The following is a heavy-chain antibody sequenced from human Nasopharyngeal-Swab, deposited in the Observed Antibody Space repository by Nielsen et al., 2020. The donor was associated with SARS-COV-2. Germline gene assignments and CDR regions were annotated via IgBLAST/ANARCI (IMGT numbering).Heavy chain of an antibody. CDR3: ARVDGSSSRVDLFYYYYGMDV. CDR2: IIPIFGTA. D-gene: IGHD6-6*01. CDR1: GGTFSSYA. J-gene: IGHJ6*02. Sequence: SVKVSCKASGGTFSSYAISWVRQAPGQGLEWMGGIIPIFGTANYAQKFQGRVTITADESTSTAYMELSSLRSEDTAVYYCARVDGSSSRVDLFYYYYGMDVWGQGTTVTVSS. V-gene: IGHV1-69*13.